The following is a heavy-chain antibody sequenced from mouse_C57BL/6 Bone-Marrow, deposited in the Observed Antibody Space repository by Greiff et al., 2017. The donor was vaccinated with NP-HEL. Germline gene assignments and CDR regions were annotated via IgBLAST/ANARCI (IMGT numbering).Heavy chain of an antibody. J-gene: IGHJ4*01. CDR2: ISGGGGNT. Sequence: DVMLVESGGGLVKPGGSLKLSCAASGFTFSSYTMSWVRQTPEKRLEWVATISGGGGNTYYPDSVKGRFTISRDNAKNTLYLQMSSLRSEDTALYYCARKTTVVDYAMDYWGQGTSVTVSS. D-gene: IGHD1-1*01. V-gene: IGHV5-9*01. CDR3: ARKTTVVDYAMDY. CDR1: GFTFSSYT.